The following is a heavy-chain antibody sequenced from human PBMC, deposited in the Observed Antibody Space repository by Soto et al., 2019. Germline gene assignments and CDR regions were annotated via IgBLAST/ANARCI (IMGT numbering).Heavy chain of an antibody. D-gene: IGHD5-18*01. CDR2: IKQDGSEK. V-gene: IGHV3-7*05. J-gene: IGHJ5*02. Sequence: GGSLRLSCAASGFTFSSYWMSWVRQAPGKGLEWVANIKQDGSEKYYVDSVKGRFTISRDNAKNSLYLQMNSLRAEDTAVYYCARENSYGTKGHWFDPWGQGTLVTVSS. CDR3: ARENSYGTKGHWFDP. CDR1: GFTFSSYW.